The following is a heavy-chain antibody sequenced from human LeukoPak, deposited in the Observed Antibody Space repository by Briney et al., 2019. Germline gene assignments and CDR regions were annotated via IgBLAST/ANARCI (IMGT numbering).Heavy chain of an antibody. V-gene: IGHV3-53*01. CDR1: GFTVSSNY. CDR3: AREWGVRDGYRYALDI. CDR2: IYSGGST. J-gene: IGHJ3*02. D-gene: IGHD5-24*01. Sequence: QAGGSLRLSCAASGFTVSSNYMSWVRQAPGKGLEWVSVIYSGGSTYYADSVKGRFTISRDNSKNTLYLQMNSLRAEDTAVYYCAREWGVRDGYRYALDISGQGTMVTVSS.